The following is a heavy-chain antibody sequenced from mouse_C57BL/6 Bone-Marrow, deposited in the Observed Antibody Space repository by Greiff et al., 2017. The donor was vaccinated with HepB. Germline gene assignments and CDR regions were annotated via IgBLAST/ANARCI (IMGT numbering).Heavy chain of an antibody. CDR1: GYTFTSYW. CDR2: IHPNSGST. V-gene: IGHV1-64*01. Sequence: QVQLQQPGAELVKPGASVKLSCKASGYTFTSYWMHWVKQRPGQRLEWIGMIHPNSGSTNYNEKFKSKATLTVYKSSSTAYMQLSSLTSEDSAVYYCTRRGIYDYALYYGGQGTTLTVSS. D-gene: IGHD2-4*01. J-gene: IGHJ2*01. CDR3: TRRGIYDYALYY.